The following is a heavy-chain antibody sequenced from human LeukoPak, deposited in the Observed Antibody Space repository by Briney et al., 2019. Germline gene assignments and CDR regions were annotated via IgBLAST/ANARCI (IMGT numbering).Heavy chain of an antibody. CDR1: GYTFSTYG. CDR2: ISAYNGNT. Sequence: GASVKVSCKASGYTFSTYGISWVRQAPGHGLVWMGWISAYNGNTNYAEKFQGRVTMTTDRSTSTAYMELRSLRSDDTAVYYCARGLDYYDGTGYRSYWYFDLWGRGTLVTVSS. CDR3: ARGLDYYDGTGYRSYWYFDL. J-gene: IGHJ2*01. V-gene: IGHV1-18*01. D-gene: IGHD3-22*01.